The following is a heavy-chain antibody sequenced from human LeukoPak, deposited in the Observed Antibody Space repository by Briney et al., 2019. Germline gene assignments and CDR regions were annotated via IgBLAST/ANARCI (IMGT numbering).Heavy chain of an antibody. CDR1: GFSFTSIFSFTNAW. V-gene: IGHV3-15*01. CDR2: IKREADGGTT. D-gene: IGHD3-16*01. J-gene: IGHJ4*02. CDR3: TAGEGFTDFDS. Sequence: GGSLRLSCAASGFSFTSIFSFTNAWMRWVRQAPGKGLEWVGRIKREADGGTTAYTAPVKGRFTISRDDSKNIVFLQMSSLKTEDTAVYYCTAGEGFTDFDSWGQGTLVTVSS.